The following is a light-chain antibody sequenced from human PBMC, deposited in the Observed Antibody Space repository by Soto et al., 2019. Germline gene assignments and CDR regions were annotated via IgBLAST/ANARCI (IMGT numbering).Light chain of an antibody. CDR2: AAS. V-gene: IGKV1-27*01. Sequence: DIQMTQSPSSLSASVGDRDSITCRASQGISNYLAWYQQKPGKVPKLLIYAASTLQSGVPSRFSGSASGTDFTLTISSLQPEDVATYYCQKYDSDPRTFGQGTKVDIK. J-gene: IGKJ1*01. CDR3: QKYDSDPRT. CDR1: QGISNY.